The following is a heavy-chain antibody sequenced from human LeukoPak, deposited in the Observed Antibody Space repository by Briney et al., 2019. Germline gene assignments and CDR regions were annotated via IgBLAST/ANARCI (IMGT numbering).Heavy chain of an antibody. CDR2: LSDSGST. J-gene: IGHJ5*02. D-gene: IGHD3-22*01. CDR1: GDSISSYY. CDR3: ARSRDSSGSRNNWFDP. V-gene: IGHV4-59*01. Sequence: SETLSLTCTVSGDSISSYYWSWIRQPPGKGLEWIGYLSDSGSTNYNPSLKSRVTIALDTSKNQFSLKLNSVIAADTAVYYCARSRDSSGSRNNWFDPWGQGTLVTVSS.